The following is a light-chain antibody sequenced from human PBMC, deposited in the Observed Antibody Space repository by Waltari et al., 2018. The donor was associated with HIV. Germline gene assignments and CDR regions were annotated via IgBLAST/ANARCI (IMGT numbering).Light chain of an antibody. J-gene: IGKJ2*01. Sequence: DIALTQSVDIQSVIANEKVTITRRSSQRIGSSLQWYQQKPDQSPKLLIKSASPSISGVPSRFSGSGSGTDFTLTIYTLEAEDVATYYCLQSSSLPYTFGRGTKLEIK. CDR3: LQSSSLPYT. CDR1: QRIGSS. CDR2: SAS. V-gene: IGKV6-21*02.